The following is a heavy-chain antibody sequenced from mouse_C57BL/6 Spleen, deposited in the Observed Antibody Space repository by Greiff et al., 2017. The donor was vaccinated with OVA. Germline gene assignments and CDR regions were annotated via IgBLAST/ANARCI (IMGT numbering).Heavy chain of an antibody. CDR3: ASGIYYGNYGAMDY. D-gene: IGHD2-1*01. Sequence: QVQLQQSGAELVRPGASVKLSCKASGYTFTDYYINWVKQRPGQGLEWIARIYPGSGNTYYNEKFKGKATLTAEKSSSTAYMQLSSLTSEDSAVYFCASGIYYGNYGAMDYWGQGTSVTVSS. CDR2: IYPGSGNT. J-gene: IGHJ4*01. CDR1: GYTFTDYY. V-gene: IGHV1-76*01.